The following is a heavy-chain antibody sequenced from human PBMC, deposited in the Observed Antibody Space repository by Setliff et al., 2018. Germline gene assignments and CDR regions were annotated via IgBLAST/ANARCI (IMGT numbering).Heavy chain of an antibody. Sequence: SEPLSLTCAVYGESFSGHYWSWIRQPPGKGLEWIGEINHSGSTNYNPALKSRVTISVDTSKNQFSLKLSSVAAADPAVYYCARHFRSSKEQFLEYLTDYYFDSWGQGTLVTVSS. CDR2: INHSGST. J-gene: IGHJ4*02. CDR1: GESFSGHY. CDR3: ARHFRSSKEQFLEYLTDYYFDS. V-gene: IGHV4-34*01. D-gene: IGHD3-3*01.